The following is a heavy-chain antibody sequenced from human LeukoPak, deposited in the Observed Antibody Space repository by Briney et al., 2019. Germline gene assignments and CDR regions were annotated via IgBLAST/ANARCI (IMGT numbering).Heavy chain of an antibody. CDR1: GFTFSTYG. J-gene: IGHJ6*02. D-gene: IGHD4-17*01. V-gene: IGHV3-33*01. CDR2: IWYVGSNK. CDR3: ARGGRTTWHGMDV. Sequence: GGSLRLSCEASGFTFSTYGMHWVRQAPGKGLEWVAVIWYVGSNKNYADSVKGRFTISRDNSKNTLYLQMNSLRAEDTAVYYCARGGRTTWHGMDVWGQGTTVTVSS.